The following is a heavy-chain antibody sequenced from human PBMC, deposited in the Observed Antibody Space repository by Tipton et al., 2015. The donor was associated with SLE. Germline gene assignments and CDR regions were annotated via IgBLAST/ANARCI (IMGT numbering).Heavy chain of an antibody. J-gene: IGHJ3*02. CDR3: ARDPGFGDFGAFDI. Sequence: SLRLSCAASGFTFSSYWMSWVRQAPGKGLDWVAYIQYGGGNVHYAESVKGRFTISRDNFKSTLHLQMNRLRAEDTAVYYCARDPGFGDFGAFDIWGQGTMVTVSS. V-gene: IGHV3-30-3*01. CDR1: GFTFSSYW. D-gene: IGHD3-10*01. CDR2: IQYGGGNV.